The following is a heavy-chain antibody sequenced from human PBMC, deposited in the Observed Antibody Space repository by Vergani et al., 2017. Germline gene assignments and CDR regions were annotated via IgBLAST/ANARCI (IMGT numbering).Heavy chain of an antibody. V-gene: IGHV3-33*01. CDR3: ARDVRLLYNRFDP. J-gene: IGHJ5*02. CDR1: GFTFNQYG. CDR2: TWYDGNNN. Sequence: QVQLVESGGGVVQPGRSLRLSCAASGFTFNQYGMHWVRQAPGKGLEWVAVTWYDGNNNQYADSVKGRFTISRDNSKSTMYLQMNSLRDEDTGVYYCARDVRLLYNRFDPWGQGTLVTVSS. D-gene: IGHD1-14*01.